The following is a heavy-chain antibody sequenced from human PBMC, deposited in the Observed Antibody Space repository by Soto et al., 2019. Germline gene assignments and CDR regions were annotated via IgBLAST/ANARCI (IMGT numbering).Heavy chain of an antibody. CDR3: ARARIGAAGTKYYFDY. V-gene: IGHV3-64*02. CDR1: GFIFSNFA. J-gene: IGHJ4*02. Sequence: GGSLRLSCAASGFIFSNFAVHWVRQAPGKGSEFVSGISSTGASIFYADSVKGRVTISRDNSKNTVNLQMGSLKPEDTALYYCARARIGAAGTKYYFDYWGRGTLVTVSS. D-gene: IGHD6-13*01. CDR2: ISSTGASI.